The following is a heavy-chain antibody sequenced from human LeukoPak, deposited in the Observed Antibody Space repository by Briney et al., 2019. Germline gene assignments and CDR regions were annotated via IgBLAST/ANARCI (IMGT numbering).Heavy chain of an antibody. CDR2: ISYDGSNK. D-gene: IGHD2-15*01. CDR1: GFTFSSYA. CDR3: ASNPGGYCSGGSCYPPPPGYSYGYHFDY. J-gene: IGHJ4*02. Sequence: SGGSLRLSCAASGFTFSSYAMHWVRQAPGKGLEWVAVISYDGSNKYYADSVKGRFTISRDNSKNTLYLQMNSLRAEDTAVYYCASNPGGYCSGGSCYPPPPGYSYGYHFDYWGQGTLVTVSS. V-gene: IGHV3-30-3*01.